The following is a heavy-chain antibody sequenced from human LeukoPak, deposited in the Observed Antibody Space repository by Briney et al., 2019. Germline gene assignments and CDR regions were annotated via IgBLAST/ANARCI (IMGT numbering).Heavy chain of an antibody. J-gene: IGHJ3*02. Sequence: GGSLRLSCAASGFTFSSYEMNWVRQAPGKGLEWVSYISSSGSTIYYADSVKGRFPISRDNAKNSLYLQMNSLRAEDTTVYYCARDSSGGNRGAFDIWGQGTMVTVSS. D-gene: IGHD6-19*01. CDR1: GFTFSSYE. V-gene: IGHV3-48*03. CDR3: ARDSSGGNRGAFDI. CDR2: ISSSGSTI.